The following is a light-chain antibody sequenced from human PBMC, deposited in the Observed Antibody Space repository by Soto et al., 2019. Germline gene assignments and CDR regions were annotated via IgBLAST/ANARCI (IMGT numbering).Light chain of an antibody. CDR3: SSYTSSSLYV. Sequence: QSALTQPASVCGSPGQSITISCTGTSSGVGGYNYVSWYQQHPGKAPKHMMYDVSNRPSGVSNRCSGSKSGNTASRTSSGLQAEDEADYYCSSYTSSSLYVFGTGTKLTAL. V-gene: IGLV2-14*01. CDR1: SSGVGGYNY. CDR2: DVS. J-gene: IGLJ1*01.